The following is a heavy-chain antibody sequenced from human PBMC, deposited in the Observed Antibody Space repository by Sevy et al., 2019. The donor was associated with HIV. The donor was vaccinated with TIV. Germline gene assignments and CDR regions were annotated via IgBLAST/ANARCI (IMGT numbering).Heavy chain of an antibody. Sequence: SETLSLTCTVSGGSISNYYWNWIRQPPGKGLEWIGYIYYSGGTNYNPSLRSRVTMSADTSKNQFSLKLSFVTAADTAMYYCARGNSGSYGWFDPWGQGTVVTVSS. J-gene: IGHJ5*02. CDR3: ARGNSGSYGWFDP. V-gene: IGHV4-59*01. CDR1: GGSISNYY. CDR2: IYYSGGT. D-gene: IGHD1-26*01.